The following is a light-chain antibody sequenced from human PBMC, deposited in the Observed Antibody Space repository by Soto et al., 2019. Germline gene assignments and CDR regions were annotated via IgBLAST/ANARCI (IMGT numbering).Light chain of an antibody. J-gene: IGLJ2*01. Sequence: QSVLTQPPSASGSPGQSVTISCTGTSSDVGGYNFVSWYQQHPGKAPKLMISEVSQRPSGVPDRFSGSKSGNTASLTVSGLQTEDEANYYCSSYAGNNVLFGGGTKLTVL. CDR3: SSYAGNNVL. CDR1: SSDVGGYNF. V-gene: IGLV2-8*01. CDR2: EVS.